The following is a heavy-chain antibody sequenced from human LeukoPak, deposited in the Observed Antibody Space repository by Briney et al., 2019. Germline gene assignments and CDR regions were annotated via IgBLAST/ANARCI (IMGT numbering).Heavy chain of an antibody. CDR2: INPNSGGT. CDR1: GYTFTVYY. J-gene: IGHJ2*01. Sequence: ASVKVSFKASGYTFTVYYMHWVRQAPGQGLEWMGWINPNSGGTNYAQKFQGRVTISVDTSKNQFSLKLSSVTAADTAVYYCARLSRYSSRDWYFDLWGRGTLVTVSS. D-gene: IGHD6-13*01. CDR3: ARLSRYSSRDWYFDL. V-gene: IGHV1-2*02.